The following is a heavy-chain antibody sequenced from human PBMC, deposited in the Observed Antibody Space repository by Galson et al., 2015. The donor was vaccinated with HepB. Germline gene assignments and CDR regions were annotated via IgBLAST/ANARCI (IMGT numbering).Heavy chain of an antibody. Sequence: SLRLSCAASGFTFTSFTIHWVRQAPGKGLEWVALLWYDGSEKYYADSVKGRFTISRDTSKNTLYLQIHTLRPEDTAVYYCARQPTPEAYCGGDCYSLGFWGQGTLVTVSS. J-gene: IGHJ4*02. V-gene: IGHV3-33*08. CDR2: LWYDGSEK. CDR1: GFTFTSFT. CDR3: ARQPTPEAYCGGDCYSLGF. D-gene: IGHD2-21*01.